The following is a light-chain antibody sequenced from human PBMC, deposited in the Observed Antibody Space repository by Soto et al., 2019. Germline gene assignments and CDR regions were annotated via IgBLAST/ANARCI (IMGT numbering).Light chain of an antibody. CDR2: GDN. J-gene: IGLJ1*01. V-gene: IGLV1-40*01. CDR3: GSWDSSLSAYV. Sequence: QSVLTQPPSVSGAPGQRVSISCTGSTSNIGAPYDVHWYQHLPGTAPKLLIYGDNNRPSGVPDRFSGSKSGTSASLAITRLQAGDEADYYCGSWDSSLSAYVFGTGTKLTVL. CDR1: TSNIGAPYD.